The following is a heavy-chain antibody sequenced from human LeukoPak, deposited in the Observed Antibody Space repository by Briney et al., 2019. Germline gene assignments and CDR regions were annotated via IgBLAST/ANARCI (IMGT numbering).Heavy chain of an antibody. CDR1: GFTFSGSA. CDR2: IRSKANSYAT. J-gene: IGHJ6*03. Sequence: GGSLRLSCAASGFTFSGSAMHWVRQASGKGLEWVGRIRSKANSYATAYAASVKGRFTISRDDSKNTAYLQMNSLKTEDTAAYYCTVIVGATTVPYCYYYMDVWGKGTTVTVSS. V-gene: IGHV3-73*01. D-gene: IGHD1-26*01. CDR3: TVIVGATTVPYCYYYMDV.